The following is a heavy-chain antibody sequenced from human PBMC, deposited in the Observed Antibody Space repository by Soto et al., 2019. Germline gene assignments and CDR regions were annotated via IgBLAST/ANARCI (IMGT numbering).Heavy chain of an antibody. CDR3: ADREDD. J-gene: IGHJ4*02. V-gene: IGHV3-30*03. CDR2: ISFDGRNK. Sequence: QVQLVEAGGGVVQPGRSLRLSCTASGFTFSNYGMHWVRQAPGKGLEWVAVISFDGRNKYYADSVKGRFTISRDNSKNTLYLQMNSLRAEDKAVYYCADREDDWGQGTLVTVSS. CDR1: GFTFSNYG.